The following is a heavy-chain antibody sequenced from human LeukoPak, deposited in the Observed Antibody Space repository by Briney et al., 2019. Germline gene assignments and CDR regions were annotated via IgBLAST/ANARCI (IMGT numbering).Heavy chain of an antibody. Sequence: SETLSLTCTVSGGSISSYYWSWIRQPPGKGLEWIGEINHSGSTNYNPSLKSRVTISVDTSKNQFSLKLSSVTAADTAVYYCARGIAAAGIPVDYWGQGTLVTVSS. CDR3: ARGIAAAGIPVDY. D-gene: IGHD6-13*01. CDR2: INHSGST. J-gene: IGHJ4*02. CDR1: GGSISSYY. V-gene: IGHV4-34*01.